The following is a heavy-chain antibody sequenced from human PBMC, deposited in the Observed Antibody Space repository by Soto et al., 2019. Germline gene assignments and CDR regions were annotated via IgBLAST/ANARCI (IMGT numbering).Heavy chain of an antibody. D-gene: IGHD3-10*01. CDR2: VYTSDYT. CDR1: GPSIRSDY. Sequence: ETPSLTCSVSGPSIRSDYWRWIRQPPGKGLEWIGYVYTSDYTRYSSSLKSRVTISVDTSKSQFYLRLNSVTAADTAVYYCAISDGKPRDLFYYYSMDVWR. CDR3: AISDGKPRDLFYYYSMDV. V-gene: IGHV4-59*03. J-gene: IGHJ6*02.